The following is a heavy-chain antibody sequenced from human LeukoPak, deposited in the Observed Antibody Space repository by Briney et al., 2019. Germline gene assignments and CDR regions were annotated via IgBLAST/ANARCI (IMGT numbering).Heavy chain of an antibody. CDR1: GGTFSSYA. D-gene: IGHD6-13*01. CDR3: ARGGIAAAGTDWFDP. CDR2: IIPILGIA. Sequence: SVKVSCKASGGTFSSYAISWVRQAPGQGLEWMGRIIPILGIANYAQKFQGRVTITADKSTSTAYMELSSLRSEDTAVYYCARGGIAAAGTDWFDPWGQGTLVTVSS. J-gene: IGHJ5*02. V-gene: IGHV1-69*04.